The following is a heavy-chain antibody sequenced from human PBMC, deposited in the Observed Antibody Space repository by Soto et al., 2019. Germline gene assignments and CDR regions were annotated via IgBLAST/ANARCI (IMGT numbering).Heavy chain of an antibody. D-gene: IGHD3-10*01. Sequence: PSETLSLTCTVSGGSISSYYWSWIRQPPGKGLEWIGYIYYSGSTNYNPSLKSRVTISVDTPKNQFSLKLSSVTAADTAVYYCAREVEYYGSGSYYTRFPHWFDPWGQGTLVTVSS. CDR1: GGSISSYY. V-gene: IGHV4-59*01. CDR2: IYYSGST. J-gene: IGHJ5*02. CDR3: AREVEYYGSGSYYTRFPHWFDP.